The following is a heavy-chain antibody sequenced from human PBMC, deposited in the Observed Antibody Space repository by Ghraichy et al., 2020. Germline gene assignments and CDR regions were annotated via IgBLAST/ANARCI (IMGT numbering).Heavy chain of an antibody. J-gene: IGHJ4*02. CDR3: ARGSGYSYGYLYDY. CDR1: GGSISSYY. CDR2: IYYSGST. Sequence: ESLNISCTVSGGSISSYYWSWIRQPPGKGLEWIGYIYYSGSTNYNPSLKSRVTISVDTSKNQFSLKLSSVTAADTAVYYCARGSGYSYGYLYDYWGQGTLVTVSS. D-gene: IGHD5-18*01. V-gene: IGHV4-59*01.